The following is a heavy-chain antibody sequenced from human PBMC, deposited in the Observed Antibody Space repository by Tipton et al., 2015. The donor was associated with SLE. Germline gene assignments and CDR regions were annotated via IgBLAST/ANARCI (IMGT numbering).Heavy chain of an antibody. CDR2: INYSGST. CDR1: GGSLSSHY. V-gene: IGHV4-59*11. D-gene: IGHD6-13*01. CDR3: ARRRGSSGYEDYFDY. J-gene: IGHJ4*02. Sequence: LRLSCTVSGGSLSSHYWGWIRRPPGKALEWIAYINYSGSTNYNPSLKSRVTMSVDTSKNQFSLKLSSVTAADTAVYYCARRRGSSGYEDYFDYWGQGTLVTVSS.